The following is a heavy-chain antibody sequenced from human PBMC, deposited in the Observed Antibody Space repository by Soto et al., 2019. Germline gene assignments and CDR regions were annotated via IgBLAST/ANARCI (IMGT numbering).Heavy chain of an antibody. D-gene: IGHD3-16*01. Sequence: QITLKESGPTLVKPTQTLTLTCTFSGFALSTNGVGVGWIRQSPGKALEWLALIFWNDDKRYSPSLKSRLTIAKDTSKNQVVLTVTNMDTVDTATSFCEQTWSSYDYVSWYFDLWGRGTLVTVSS. V-gene: IGHV2-5*01. CDR1: GFALSTNGVG. CDR3: EQTWSSYDYVSWYFDL. J-gene: IGHJ2*01. CDR2: IFWNDDK.